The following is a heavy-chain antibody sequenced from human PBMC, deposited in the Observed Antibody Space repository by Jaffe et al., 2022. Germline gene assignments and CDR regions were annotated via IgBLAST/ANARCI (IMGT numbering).Heavy chain of an antibody. Sequence: EVQLVESGGALVQPGRSLRLSCTASGFTFPDYAMTWVRQAPGKGLEWLGFIRGKSYGGTIDYAASVEGRFTISRDDSKSIAYLQMNSLKTEDTAVYYCSRGWASAGDWYPGYWGQGTLVTVSS. CDR1: GFTFPDYA. J-gene: IGHJ4*02. CDR3: SRGWASAGDWYPGY. V-gene: IGHV3-49*04. CDR2: IRGKSYGGTI. D-gene: IGHD6-19*01.